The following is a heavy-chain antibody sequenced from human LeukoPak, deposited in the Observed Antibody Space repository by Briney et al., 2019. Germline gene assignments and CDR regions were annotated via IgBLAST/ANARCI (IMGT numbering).Heavy chain of an antibody. CDR3: ARTFMGATVFRDAFDI. CDR1: GFTFNIYT. J-gene: IGHJ3*02. V-gene: IGHV3-21*01. Sequence: GGSLRLSCAASGFTFNIYTMNCVRQAPGRGLECVSSISSSGSSMHSADSVQGRFTISRGNAKNSLSLQMNSLRAEDTAVYYCARTFMGATVFRDAFDIWGQGTMVTVSS. D-gene: IGHD1-26*01. CDR2: ISSSGSSM.